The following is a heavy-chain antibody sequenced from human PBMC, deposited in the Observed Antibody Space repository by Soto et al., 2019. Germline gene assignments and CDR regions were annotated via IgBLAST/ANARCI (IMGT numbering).Heavy chain of an antibody. D-gene: IGHD2-2*01. Sequence: QVQLVQSGGEVKRPGASVKVSCKISGYTFSNYGITWVRQAPGQPLEWLGWISLYSDGTNYAQKYQGRVSMTTETSTTTAYMELRSLISDDTAVYYCARVVPGAEAWFGPWGQGTLVTVSS. CDR1: GYTFSNYG. V-gene: IGHV1-18*01. J-gene: IGHJ5*02. CDR2: ISLYSDGT. CDR3: ARVVPGAEAWFGP.